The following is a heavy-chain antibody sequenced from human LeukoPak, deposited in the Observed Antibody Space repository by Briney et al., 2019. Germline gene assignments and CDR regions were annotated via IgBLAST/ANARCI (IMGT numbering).Heavy chain of an antibody. Sequence: KSSETLSLTCTVSGGSISSSSYYWGWIRQPPGKGLEWIGSIYYSGSTYYNPSLKSRVTISVDTSKNQFSLKLSSVTAADTAVYYCAGHVPQFDYTRGGYFDYWGQGTLVTVSS. CDR2: IYYSGST. CDR1: GGSISSSSYY. J-gene: IGHJ4*02. D-gene: IGHD4-11*01. CDR3: AGHVPQFDYTRGGYFDY. V-gene: IGHV4-39*01.